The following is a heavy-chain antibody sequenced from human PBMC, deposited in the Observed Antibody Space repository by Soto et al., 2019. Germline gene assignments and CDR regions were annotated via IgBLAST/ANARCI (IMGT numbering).Heavy chain of an antibody. Sequence: SETLSLTCVVSGGSISSTNWWTWVRQTPGKGLEWIGEVYHTGSTNYNPSLKSRVTISVDTSKNQFSLKLSSVTAADTAVYYCARQVGGWAPWYFDYWGQGTMVTVSS. CDR1: GGSISSTNW. CDR2: VYHTGST. J-gene: IGHJ4*03. V-gene: IGHV4-4*02. D-gene: IGHD6-19*01. CDR3: ARQVGGWAPWYFDY.